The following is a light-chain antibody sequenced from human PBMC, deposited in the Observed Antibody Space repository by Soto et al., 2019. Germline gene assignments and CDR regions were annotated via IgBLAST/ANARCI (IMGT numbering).Light chain of an antibody. V-gene: IGKV1-9*01. CDR3: QQLKSDWYA. J-gene: IGKJ2*01. CDR2: GAS. CDR1: QGISTY. Sequence: DIQLTQSTSFLSASVGDRVTITCRASQGISTYLAWYLQRPGKAPKLLIYGASTLQSGVPSRFSGGGSGTEFTLTISSLQPEEVGTYYCQQLKSDWYAFGQGTKLEIK.